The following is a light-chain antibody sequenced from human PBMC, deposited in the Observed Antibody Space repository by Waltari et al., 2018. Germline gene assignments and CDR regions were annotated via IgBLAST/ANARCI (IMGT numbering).Light chain of an antibody. CDR1: SDDIGTYNF. J-gene: IGLJ1*01. CDR2: DVT. Sequence: QPPLTHPASVSGSVGQSITISCTGTSDDIGTYNFFSWYQQYPGKAPKLIIYDVTDRPSGISHRFSGSKSGNTASLIISGLQDEDEADYHCSSYTSSGTRVFGTGTTVTVL. CDR3: SSYTSSGTRV. V-gene: IGLV2-14*03.